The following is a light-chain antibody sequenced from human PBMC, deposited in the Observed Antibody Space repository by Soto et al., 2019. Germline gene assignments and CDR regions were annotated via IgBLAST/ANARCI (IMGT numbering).Light chain of an antibody. J-gene: IGLJ2*01. CDR3: SSCGGSKV. CDR1: SSDVGAYNY. CDR2: EVN. V-gene: IGLV2-8*01. Sequence: QSALTQPPSASGSPGQSVTVSCTGSSSDVGAYNYVSWYQQHPGKAPKLIIFEVNKRPSGVPDRFSGSKSGNTASPAVSALQAEDEADYYCSSCGGSKVFGGGTKVTVL.